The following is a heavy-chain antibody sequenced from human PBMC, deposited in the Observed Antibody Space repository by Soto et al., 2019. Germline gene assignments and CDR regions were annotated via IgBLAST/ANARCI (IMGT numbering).Heavy chain of an antibody. J-gene: IGHJ6*02. V-gene: IGHV3-30*18. Sequence: GSLRLSCAASGFTFSSYGMHWVRQAPGKGLEWVAVISYDGSNKYYADSVKGRFTISRDNSKNTLYLQMNSLRAEDTAVYYCAKAVHYDILTGPNYYYYGMDVWGQGTTVTVSS. CDR2: ISYDGSNK. CDR1: GFTFSSYG. D-gene: IGHD3-9*01. CDR3: AKAVHYDILTGPNYYYYGMDV.